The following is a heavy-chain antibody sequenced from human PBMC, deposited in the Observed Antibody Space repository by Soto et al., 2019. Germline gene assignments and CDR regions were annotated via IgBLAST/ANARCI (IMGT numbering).Heavy chain of an antibody. CDR3: ARALGYCSGGSCLYFDY. V-gene: IGHV3-7*01. J-gene: IGHJ4*02. CDR2: IKQDGSEK. Sequence: GGSLRLSCAASGFTFSSYWISWVRQAPWKGLEWVANIKQDGSEKYYVDSVKGRFTISRDNAKNSLYLQMNSLRAEDTAVYYCARALGYCSGGSCLYFDYWGQRTLVTVCS. CDR1: GFTFSSYW. D-gene: IGHD2-15*01.